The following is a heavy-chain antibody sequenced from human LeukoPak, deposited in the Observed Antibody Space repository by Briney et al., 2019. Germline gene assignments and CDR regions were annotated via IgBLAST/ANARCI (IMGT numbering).Heavy chain of an antibody. V-gene: IGHV4-34*01. CDR1: GGSFSGYY. Sequence: SETLSLTCAVYGGSFSGYYWSWIRQPPGKGLEWIGSIYYSGSTYYNPSLKSRVTISVDTSKNQFSLKLSSVTAADTAVYYCARQLSSLWFGEYYFDYWGQGTLVTVSS. D-gene: IGHD3-10*01. CDR3: ARQLSSLWFGEYYFDY. J-gene: IGHJ4*02. CDR2: IYYSGST.